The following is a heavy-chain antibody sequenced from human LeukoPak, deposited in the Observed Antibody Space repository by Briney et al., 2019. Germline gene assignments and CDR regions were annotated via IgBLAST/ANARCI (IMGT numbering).Heavy chain of an antibody. CDR1: GFTFSSYG. J-gene: IGHJ4*02. D-gene: IGHD1-26*01. CDR2: IWYDGINK. V-gene: IGHV3-33*01. CDR3: ARDGFRGSYFDY. Sequence: QSGGSLRLSCAASGFTFSSYGMHWVRQAPGKGLEWVAVIWYDGINKYYADSVKGRFTISRDNSKNTLYLQMNSLRDEDTAVYYCARDGFRGSYFDYWGQGTLVTVSS.